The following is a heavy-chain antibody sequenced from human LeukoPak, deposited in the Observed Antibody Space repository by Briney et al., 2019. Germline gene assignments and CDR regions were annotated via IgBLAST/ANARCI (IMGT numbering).Heavy chain of an antibody. CDR1: GGSFSGYY. CDR2: INHSGSI. V-gene: IGHV4-34*01. CDR3: ARYLFGSSSFDP. J-gene: IGHJ5*02. Sequence: PSETLSLTCAVYGGSFSGYYLTWIRQSPGKGLEWIGEINHSGSITYNPSLESRVTISVDTSKNQFSLKLSSVTAADTAVYYCARYLFGSSSFDPWGQGTLVTVSS. D-gene: IGHD6-6*01.